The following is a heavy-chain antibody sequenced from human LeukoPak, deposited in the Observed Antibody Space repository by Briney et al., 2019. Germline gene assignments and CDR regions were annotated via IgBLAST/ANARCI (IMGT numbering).Heavy chain of an antibody. J-gene: IGHJ4*02. D-gene: IGHD3-22*01. V-gene: IGHV3-30-3*01. Sequence: GRSLRLSCAASGFTFSSYAIHWVRQAPGKGLEWVAVISYDGSNKYYADSVKGRFSISRDNSKNTLYLQMNSLRAEDTAVYYCARGGDSSGYYPEQWGQGTLVTVSS. CDR2: ISYDGSNK. CDR3: ARGGDSSGYYPEQ. CDR1: GFTFSSYA.